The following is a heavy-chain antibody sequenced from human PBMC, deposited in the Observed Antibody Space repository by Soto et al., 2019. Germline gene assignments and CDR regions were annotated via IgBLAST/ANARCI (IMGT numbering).Heavy chain of an antibody. J-gene: IGHJ4*02. Sequence: QVQLVESGGGLVKPGGSLRLSCTASGFTFSDYYMNWFRQAPGKGLEWVSYISSTSAYTKYADSVKGRFTISRDNAENLLYLQMDGLRAEDTAAYYCARDPSRRSPPDYWGQGTLVTVSS. CDR1: GFTFSDYY. CDR2: ISSTSAYT. V-gene: IGHV3-11*05. CDR3: ARDPSRRSPPDY.